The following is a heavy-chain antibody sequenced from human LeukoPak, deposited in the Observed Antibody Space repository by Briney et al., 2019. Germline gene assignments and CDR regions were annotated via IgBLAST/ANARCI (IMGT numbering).Heavy chain of an antibody. CDR1: GFTFSNYA. CDR3: ATEGGDSPDY. J-gene: IGHJ4*02. D-gene: IGHD1-26*01. Sequence: GGSLRLSCAASGFTFSNYAMAWVRQAPGKGLEWVSGISGSGGNTYHADSVKGRSTIPRDNSKNTLYIQMNNLRAEDTAMYYCATEGGDSPDYWGQGTLVTVSS. V-gene: IGHV3-23*01. CDR2: ISGSGGNT.